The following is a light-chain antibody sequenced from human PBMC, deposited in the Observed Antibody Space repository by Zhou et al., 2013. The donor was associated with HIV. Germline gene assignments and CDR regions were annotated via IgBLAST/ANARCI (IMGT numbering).Light chain of an antibody. CDR3: QQYSNSPQT. J-gene: IGKJ1*01. CDR2: GAS. Sequence: EIVLTQSPGTLSLSPGERATLSCRASQSVSNSYLAWYQQKPGQAPRLLIYGASSRATGIPDRFSGSGSGTDFTLTISRLEPEDFAVYYCQQYSNSPQTFGQGTKVE. V-gene: IGKV3-20*01. CDR1: QSVSNSY.